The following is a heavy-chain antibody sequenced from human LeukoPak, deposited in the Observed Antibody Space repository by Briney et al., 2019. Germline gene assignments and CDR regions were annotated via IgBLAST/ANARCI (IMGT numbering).Heavy chain of an antibody. Sequence: GGSLRLSCAASGFTFSSYSMNWVRRAPGKGLEWVSSISSSSSYIYYADSVKGRFTISRDNAKNSLYLQMNSLRAEDTAVYYCASASPLTGTPYGYWGQGTLVTVSS. D-gene: IGHD1-7*01. CDR2: ISSSSSYI. V-gene: IGHV3-21*01. J-gene: IGHJ4*02. CDR3: ASASPLTGTPYGY. CDR1: GFTFSSYS.